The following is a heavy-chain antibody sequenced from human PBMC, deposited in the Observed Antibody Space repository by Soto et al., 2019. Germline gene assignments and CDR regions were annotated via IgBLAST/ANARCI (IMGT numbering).Heavy chain of an antibody. CDR1: GFIFSSYA. V-gene: IGHV3-30-3*01. D-gene: IGHD2-2*02. Sequence: GGSLRLSCAASGFIFSSYAMHWVRQAPGKGLEWVALISYDGAKKDHADSVKGRFSVFRDNSKNTLYLQMNSLRPEDTAVYYCAQEIPGYHYGMDVWGQETTVTVSS. J-gene: IGHJ6*02. CDR2: ISYDGAKK. CDR3: AQEIPGYHYGMDV.